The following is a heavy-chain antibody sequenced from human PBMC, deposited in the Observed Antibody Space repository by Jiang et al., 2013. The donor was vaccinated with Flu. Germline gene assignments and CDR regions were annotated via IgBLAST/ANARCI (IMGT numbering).Heavy chain of an antibody. CDR3: SRDLVRDVIIIPSGYCDY. D-gene: IGHD3-10*01. CDR1: GFIFGDYG. Sequence: QLLESGGGVGSARAVLRLSCTGSGFIFGDYGMSWFRQAPGKGLEWVGFIGSKLYGARRAYAASVRGRFTISRDDSKSVAYLQMNSLKTEDTALYYCSRDLVRDVIIIPSGYCDYWGQGALVTVSS. V-gene: IGHV3-49*03. J-gene: IGHJ4*02. CDR2: IGSKLYGARR.